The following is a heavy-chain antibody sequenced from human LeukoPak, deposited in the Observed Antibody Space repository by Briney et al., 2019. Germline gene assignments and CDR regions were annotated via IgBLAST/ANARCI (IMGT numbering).Heavy chain of an antibody. CDR3: AKDSVFREGYFDY. CDR2: ISWNSMSL. Sequence: GGSLRLSCAASGFTLDDYAMHWVRQVPGKGLEWVSGISWNSMSLDYADSVKGRFTISRDNAKNSLYLQMNSLRAEDTALYHCAKDSVFREGYFDYWGQGTLVTVSS. V-gene: IGHV3-9*01. J-gene: IGHJ4*02. CDR1: GFTLDDYA.